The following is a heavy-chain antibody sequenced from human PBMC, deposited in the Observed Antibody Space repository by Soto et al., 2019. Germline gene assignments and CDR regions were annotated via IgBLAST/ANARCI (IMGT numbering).Heavy chain of an antibody. CDR3: ASTQQLAEYYYYGMDV. J-gene: IGHJ6*02. D-gene: IGHD6-13*01. Sequence: GGSLRLSCAASGFTVSSNYMSWVRQAPGKGLEWVSVIYSGGSTYYADSVKGRFTISRDNSKNTLYLQMNSLRAEDTAVYYCASTQQLAEYYYYGMDVWGQGTTVTVSS. V-gene: IGHV3-53*01. CDR1: GFTVSSNY. CDR2: IYSGGST.